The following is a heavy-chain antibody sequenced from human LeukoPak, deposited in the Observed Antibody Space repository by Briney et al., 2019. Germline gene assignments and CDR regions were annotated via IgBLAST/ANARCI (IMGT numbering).Heavy chain of an antibody. CDR3: GRHSRVVAFDY. J-gene: IGHJ4*02. V-gene: IGHV4-59*08. Sequence: PSETLSLTCTVSGVSISNHYSSWIRQPPGQGLEWIGYIYYTGNTNYNPSLKSRVTISEDISKNQVSLRLTSVTVADTAVYYCGRHSRVVAFDYWGQGNLVTVSS. D-gene: IGHD2-15*01. CDR2: IYYTGNT. CDR1: GVSISNHY.